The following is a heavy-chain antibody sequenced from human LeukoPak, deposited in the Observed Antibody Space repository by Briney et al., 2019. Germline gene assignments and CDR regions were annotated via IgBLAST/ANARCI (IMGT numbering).Heavy chain of an antibody. CDR3: AKSVSSGWTPFDY. CDR2: ISWNSGSI. V-gene: IGHV3-9*01. D-gene: IGHD6-19*01. CDR1: GFTFDDYA. Sequence: GRSLRLSCAASGFTFDDYAMHWVRQAPGKGLEWVSGISWNSGSIGYADSVKGRFTISRDNAKNSLYLQMNSLRAEDTALHYCAKSVSSGWTPFDYWGQGTLVTVSS. J-gene: IGHJ4*02.